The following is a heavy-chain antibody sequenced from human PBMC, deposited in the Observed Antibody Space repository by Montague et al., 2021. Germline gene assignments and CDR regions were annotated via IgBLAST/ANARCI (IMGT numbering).Heavy chain of an antibody. J-gene: IGHJ6*03. CDR3: ARERDRYYYMDI. V-gene: IGHV4-38-2*02. CDR2: VSHGGRT. CDR1: RSLINSDYY. Sequence: SETLSLTCTVSRSLINSDYYWGWIRRPPGKGLEWRGSVSHGGRTYYNPSLKSRVTISVDTSNNHFSLKLSSVTAADTAMYYCARERDRYYYMDIWGKGTTITVSS.